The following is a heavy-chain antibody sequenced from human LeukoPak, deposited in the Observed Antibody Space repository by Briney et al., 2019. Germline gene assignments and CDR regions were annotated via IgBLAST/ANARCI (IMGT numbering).Heavy chain of an antibody. Sequence: GGSLRLSCAASGFTFSSYSMNWVRQAPGKGLEWVAAISTTSGNIYYADSVKGRFTISRDNAKNSLYLQMNSLRAEDTAVYYCARAAVDIVARAHGWYFDLWGRGTLVTVSS. D-gene: IGHD5-12*01. V-gene: IGHV3-21*01. CDR1: GFTFSSYS. CDR2: ISTTSGNI. J-gene: IGHJ2*01. CDR3: ARAAVDIVARAHGWYFDL.